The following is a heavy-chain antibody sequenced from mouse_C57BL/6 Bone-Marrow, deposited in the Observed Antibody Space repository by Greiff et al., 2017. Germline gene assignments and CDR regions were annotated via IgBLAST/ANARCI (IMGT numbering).Heavy chain of an antibody. CDR1: GYTFTSYW. D-gene: IGHD1-1*01. CDR3: ARWVYYCSSSYGAMDY. J-gene: IGHJ4*01. Sequence: VQLQQPGAELVKPGASVKLSCKASGYTFTSYWMHWVKQRPGQGLEWIGMIHPNSGRTNYNEKVKSKATLTVDKSTSTAYMQLSSLTSADSAFYYCARWVYYCSSSYGAMDYWGQGTSVTVSS. V-gene: IGHV1-64*01. CDR2: IHPNSGRT.